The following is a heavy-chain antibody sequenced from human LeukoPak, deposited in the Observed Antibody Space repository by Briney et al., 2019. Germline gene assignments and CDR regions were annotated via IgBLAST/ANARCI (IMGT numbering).Heavy chain of an antibody. CDR3: ARGRYPASWFDP. D-gene: IGHD1-1*01. Sequence: PSETLSLTCAVYGGSFSGYYWSWIRQSPGKGLEWIGEINHSGSTNYNPSLKSRVTISVDTSKNQFSLKLRSVTAADTAVYYCARGRYPASWFDPWGQGTLVTVSS. CDR2: INHSGST. V-gene: IGHV4-34*01. CDR1: GGSFSGYY. J-gene: IGHJ5*02.